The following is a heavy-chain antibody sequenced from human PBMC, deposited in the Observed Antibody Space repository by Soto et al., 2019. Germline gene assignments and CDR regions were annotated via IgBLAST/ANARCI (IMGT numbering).Heavy chain of an antibody. CDR3: ARADTAMAHTLIDY. Sequence: QVQLQESGPGLVKPSQTLSLTCTVSGGSISSGDYYWSWIRQPPGKGLEWIGYIYYSGSTYYNPSLKSRVTISVDTSKNTFALKLSSVTAADTAVYYCARADTAMAHTLIDYWGQGTLVTVSS. CDR2: IYYSGST. D-gene: IGHD5-18*01. V-gene: IGHV4-30-4*01. J-gene: IGHJ4*02. CDR1: GGSISSGDYY.